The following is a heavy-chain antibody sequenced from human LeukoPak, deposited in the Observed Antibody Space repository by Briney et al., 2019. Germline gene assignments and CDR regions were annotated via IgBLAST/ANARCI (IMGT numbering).Heavy chain of an antibody. CDR2: MNPNSGNT. V-gene: IGHV1-8*01. CDR1: GYTFTSYD. Sequence: ASVKVSCKASGYTFTSYDINWVRQATGQGLEWMGWMNPNSGNTGYAQKFQGRVTMTRNTSISTAYMELSSLRSEDTAVYYCARGGGLYYYDSSGYCLDYWGQGTLVTVSS. CDR3: ARGGGLYYYDSSGYCLDY. J-gene: IGHJ4*02. D-gene: IGHD3-22*01.